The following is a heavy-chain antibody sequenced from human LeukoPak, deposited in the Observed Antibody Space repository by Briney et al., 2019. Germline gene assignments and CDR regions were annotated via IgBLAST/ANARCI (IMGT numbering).Heavy chain of an antibody. CDR2: INHSGST. Sequence: GSLRLSCAASGFTFSSYAMSWVRQPPGKGLEWIGEINHSGSTNYNPSLESRVTISVDTSKNQFSLKLSSVTAADTAVYYCARILHSSSSYVGWFDPWGQGTLVTVSS. J-gene: IGHJ5*02. CDR3: ARILHSSSSYVGWFDP. D-gene: IGHD6-6*01. V-gene: IGHV4-34*01. CDR1: GFTFSSYA.